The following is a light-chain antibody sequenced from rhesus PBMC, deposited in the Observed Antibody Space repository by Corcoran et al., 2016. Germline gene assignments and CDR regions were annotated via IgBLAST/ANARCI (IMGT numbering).Light chain of an antibody. V-gene: IGKV1-22*01. J-gene: IGKJ3*01. CDR2: KAS. Sequence: DIQMTQSPSSLSASVGDTVTITCQASQGISSWLAWYQQKPGKAPKLLIYKASSLQIGVPSRFSGRGSVTDFTLTISSLQPEDFATYYCLQYSSSPFTFGPGTKLDIK. CDR3: LQYSSSPFT. CDR1: QGISSW.